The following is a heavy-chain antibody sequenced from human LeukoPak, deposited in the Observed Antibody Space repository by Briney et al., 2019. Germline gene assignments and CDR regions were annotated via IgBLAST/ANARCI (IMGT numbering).Heavy chain of an antibody. CDR1: GYTFTSYA. V-gene: IGHV7-4-1*02. J-gene: IGHJ3*02. Sequence: ASVKVSCKASGYTFTSYAMNWVRQAPGQGLEWMGWINTNTGNPTYAQGFTGRFVFSLDTSVSTAYLQISSLKAEDTAVYYCARDPGIYDSSGYYYRPRAFDIWGQGTMVTVSS. CDR2: INTNTGNP. CDR3: ARDPGIYDSSGYYYRPRAFDI. D-gene: IGHD3-22*01.